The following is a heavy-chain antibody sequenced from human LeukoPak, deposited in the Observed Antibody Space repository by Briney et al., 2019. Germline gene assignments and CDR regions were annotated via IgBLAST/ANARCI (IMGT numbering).Heavy chain of an antibody. CDR2: IYPRDSDT. Sequence: GESLKISCKGPGYGFNTYWIGWVRPMPGKVLEWMGIIYPRDSDTRYSPSFQGQVTISADKSTSTAYLQWSSLKASDTAMYYCARPYRGAFDIWGQGTMVTVSS. CDR1: GYGFNTYW. J-gene: IGHJ3*02. V-gene: IGHV5-51*01. D-gene: IGHD1-14*01. CDR3: ARPYRGAFDI.